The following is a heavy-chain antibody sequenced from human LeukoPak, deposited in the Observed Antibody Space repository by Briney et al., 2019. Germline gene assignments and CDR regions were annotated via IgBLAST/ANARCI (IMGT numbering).Heavy chain of an antibody. J-gene: IGHJ4*02. CDR3: ARGHNRYYFDY. V-gene: IGHV3-21*01. CDR2: ISSSSSYI. D-gene: IGHD2/OR15-2a*01. CDR1: GFDFSTYA. Sequence: GGSLRLSCAASGFDFSTYAMSWVRQAPGKGVEWVSSISSSSSYIYYADSVKGRFTISRDNAKNSLYLQMNSLRAEDTAVYFCARGHNRYYFDYWGQGTLVIVSS.